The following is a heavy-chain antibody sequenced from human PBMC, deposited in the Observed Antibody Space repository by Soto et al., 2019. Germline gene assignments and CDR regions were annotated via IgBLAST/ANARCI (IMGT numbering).Heavy chain of an antibody. Sequence: SETLSLTCTVSGGSISSSYYWGWIRQPPGKGLEWIGSIYYSGSTYYNPSLKSRVTISVDTSKNQFSLKLSSVTAADTAVYYCARSPPGTAMVIVAYWGQGTLVT. V-gene: IGHV4-39*01. CDR1: GGSISSSYY. CDR3: ARSPPGTAMVIVAY. J-gene: IGHJ4*02. CDR2: IYYSGST. D-gene: IGHD5-18*01.